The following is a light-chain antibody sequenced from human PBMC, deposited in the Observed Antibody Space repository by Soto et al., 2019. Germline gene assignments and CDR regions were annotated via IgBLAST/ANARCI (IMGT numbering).Light chain of an antibody. Sequence: EIVLTQSPGTLSLSPGERATLSCRASQRITNNFLAWFQQKPGLAPRLLIHGSSTRASGVRDRFSGGGSGTEFVLDISRLDPEDFAGYYCQQYGRSPFPFGQGTKRQIK. CDR2: GSS. CDR3: QQYGRSPFP. V-gene: IGKV3-20*01. CDR1: QRITNNF. J-gene: IGKJ2*01.